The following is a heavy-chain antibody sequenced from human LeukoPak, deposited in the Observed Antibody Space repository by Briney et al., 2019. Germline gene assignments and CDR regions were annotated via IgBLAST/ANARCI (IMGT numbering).Heavy chain of an antibody. V-gene: IGHV4-39*07. CDR1: GGSISSSSYY. Sequence: PSETLSLTCTVSGGSISSSSYYWGWIRQPPGKGLEWIGSIYYSGNTYYNPSLKSRVTISVDTSKNQFSLKLSSVTAADTAVYYCARQDYDFWSGYYDYWGQGTLVTVSS. D-gene: IGHD3-3*01. CDR3: ARQDYDFWSGYYDY. CDR2: IYYSGNT. J-gene: IGHJ4*02.